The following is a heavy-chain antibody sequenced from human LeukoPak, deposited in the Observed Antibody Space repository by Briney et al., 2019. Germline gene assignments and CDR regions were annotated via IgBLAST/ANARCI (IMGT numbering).Heavy chain of an antibody. V-gene: IGHV7-4-1*02. J-gene: IGHJ4*02. CDR1: GYTFTNYA. Sequence: GASVKVSCKASGYTFTNYAINWVGQAPGQGLELMGWINTNTGNPTYAQGFTGQFVFSLDTSVSTAYLQISSLKAEDTAVYYCARIWRSFGELAGVYGYWGQGTLVTVSS. D-gene: IGHD3-10*01. CDR3: ARIWRSFGELAGVYGY. CDR2: INTNTGNP.